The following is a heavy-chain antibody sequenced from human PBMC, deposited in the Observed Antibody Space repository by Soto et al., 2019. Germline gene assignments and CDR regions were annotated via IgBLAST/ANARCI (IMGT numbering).Heavy chain of an antibody. V-gene: IGHV5-10-1*01. D-gene: IGHD6-13*01. J-gene: IGHJ6*02. CDR2: IDPSDSYT. CDR3: ARQPGYSSSSAYYYYGMDV. CDR1: GYSFTSYW. Sequence: PVESLKISCNGSGYSFTSYWISWVGQMPGKGLEWMGRIDPSDSYTNYSPSFQGHVTISADKSISTAYLQWSSLKASDTAMYYCARQPGYSSSSAYYYYGMDVWGQGTTVTVSS.